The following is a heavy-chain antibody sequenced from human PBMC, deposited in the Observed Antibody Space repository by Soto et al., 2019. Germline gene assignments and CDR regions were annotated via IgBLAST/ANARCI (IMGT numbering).Heavy chain of an antibody. Sequence: VGSLRLSCAASGFTFSSYSMNWVRQAPGKGLEWVSYISSSSSTIYYADSVKGRFTISRDNAKNSLYLQMNSLRAEDTAVYYCASFLAREILDYYYGMDVWGQGTTVTVSS. J-gene: IGHJ6*02. V-gene: IGHV3-48*01. CDR1: GFTFSSYS. CDR2: ISSSSSTI. D-gene: IGHD1-26*01. CDR3: ASFLAREILDYYYGMDV.